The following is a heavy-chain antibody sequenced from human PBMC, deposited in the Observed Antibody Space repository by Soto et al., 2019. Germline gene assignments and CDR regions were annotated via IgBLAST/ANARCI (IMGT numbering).Heavy chain of an antibody. CDR3: ARDLSYYYYYYGMDV. CDR1: GFTFSSYA. J-gene: IGHJ6*02. Sequence: GGSLSLSCAASGFTFSSYAMHWVRQAPGKGLEWVAVISYDGSNKYYADSVKGRFTISRDNSKNTLYLQMNSLRAEDTAVYYCARDLSYYYYYYGMDVWGQGTTVTVSS. CDR2: ISYDGSNK. V-gene: IGHV3-30-3*01.